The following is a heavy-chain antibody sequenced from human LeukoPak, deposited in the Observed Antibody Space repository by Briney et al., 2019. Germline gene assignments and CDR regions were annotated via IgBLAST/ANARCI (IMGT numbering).Heavy chain of an antibody. J-gene: IGHJ4*02. CDR3: TTLQMYYYDSSGYYFFDY. CDR1: RFTFNNAW. D-gene: IGHD3-22*01. CDR2: VQSKTEGGIT. V-gene: IGHV3-15*01. Sequence: AGGSLRLSCAASRFTFNNAWMNWVRQAPGMGLEWVGRVQSKTEGGITEYAAPVRGRSSISRDDSRNTLHLQMNILKTEDTAVYYCTTLQMYYYDSSGYYFFDYWGQGTLVTVSS.